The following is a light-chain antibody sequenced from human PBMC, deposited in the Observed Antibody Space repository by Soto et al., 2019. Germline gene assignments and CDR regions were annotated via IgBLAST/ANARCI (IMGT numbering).Light chain of an antibody. J-gene: IGLJ1*01. CDR3: AAWDDSLIGYV. V-gene: IGLV1-36*01. CDR2: YDD. Sequence: QSVLTQPPSVSDAPRQRVTISCSGSSSNIGNNAVNWYQQLPGKAPKLLIYYDDLLPSGVSDRFSGSKSGTSASLAISGLQSEDEADYYCAAWDDSLIGYVFGTGTKLTVL. CDR1: SSNIGNNA.